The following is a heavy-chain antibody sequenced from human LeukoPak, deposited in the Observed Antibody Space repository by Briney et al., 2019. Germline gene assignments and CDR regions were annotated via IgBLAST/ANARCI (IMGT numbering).Heavy chain of an antibody. CDR2: ISTSGTTI. CDR1: GFTFSSYG. J-gene: IGHJ6*03. D-gene: IGHD6-13*01. Sequence: GGSLRLSCAASGFTFSSYGMTWVRQAPGKGLEWGSYISTSGTTIYYADSVKGRFTISRDNAKNSLFLQMNSLRAEDTALYYCAKQYSSSWNYYYYYYMDVWGKGTTVTISS. CDR3: AKQYSSSWNYYYYYYMDV. V-gene: IGHV3-48*04.